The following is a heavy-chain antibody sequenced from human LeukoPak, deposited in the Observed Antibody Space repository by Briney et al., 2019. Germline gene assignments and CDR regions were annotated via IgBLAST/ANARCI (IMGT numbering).Heavy chain of an antibody. CDR3: ARDPSNTRGHNAWFDY. D-gene: IGHD2-8*01. Sequence: ASVKVSCKASGYTFNRHGISWVRQAPGQGPEWMGWISCYNGDTHYAQNYQGRLTMTTDTSTSTAYMELRSLRSDDTAVYYCARDPSNTRGHNAWFDYWGQGTPVTVSS. CDR1: GYTFNRHG. J-gene: IGHJ5*01. V-gene: IGHV1-18*01. CDR2: ISCYNGDT.